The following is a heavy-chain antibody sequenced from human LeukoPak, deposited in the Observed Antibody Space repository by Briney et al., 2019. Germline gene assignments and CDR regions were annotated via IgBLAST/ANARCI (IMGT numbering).Heavy chain of an antibody. J-gene: IGHJ3*01. Sequence: PGGSLRLSFAASGFTFSTYAMHWVRQAPGKGLEWVAVISYDGSNKYYADSVKGRFTISRDNSYNTLNLQMNSLGAEDTTVYYCVRGGGSDISKAFDVWGQGTMVVVSS. D-gene: IGHD3-16*01. CDR2: ISYDGSNK. CDR3: VRGGGSDISKAFDV. CDR1: GFTFSTYA. V-gene: IGHV3-30-3*01.